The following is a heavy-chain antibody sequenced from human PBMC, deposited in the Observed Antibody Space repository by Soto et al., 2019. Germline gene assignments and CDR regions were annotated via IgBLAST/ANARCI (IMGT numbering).Heavy chain of an antibody. CDR1: GFTFSSYA. V-gene: IGHV3-23*01. J-gene: IGHJ5*02. CDR2: ISGSGGST. CDR3: AKDIALRTDPNWFGP. Sequence: EVQLLESGGGLGQPGGSLRLSCAASGFTFSSYAMSWVRQAPGKGLEWVSAISGSGGSTYYADSAKGRFTISRDNSTKALSLQMTSLRAEDTAVYYCAKDIALRTDPNWFGPWGQGTLVTVSS. D-gene: IGHD2-15*01.